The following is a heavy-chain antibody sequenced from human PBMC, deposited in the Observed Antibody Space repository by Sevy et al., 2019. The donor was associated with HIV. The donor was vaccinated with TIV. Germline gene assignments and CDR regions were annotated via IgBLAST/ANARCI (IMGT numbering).Heavy chain of an antibody. V-gene: IGHV3-66*01. Sequence: GGSLRLSCAASGFTFHTYWMQWVRQAPGKGLEGVSVIHSDDTTYHADSVKDRFTISRDNFKNTLYLHMSSLRAEDTAVYYCARGKSGYGYALNYWGQGTLVTVSS. CDR2: IHSDDTT. CDR3: ARGKSGYGYALNY. J-gene: IGHJ4*02. CDR1: GFTFHTYW. D-gene: IGHD5-18*01.